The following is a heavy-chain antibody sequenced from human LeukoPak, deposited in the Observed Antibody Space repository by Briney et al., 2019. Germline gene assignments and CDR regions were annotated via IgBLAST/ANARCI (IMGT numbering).Heavy chain of an antibody. D-gene: IGHD3-22*01. V-gene: IGHV4-59*08. J-gene: IGHJ4*02. CDR3: ARLDSSGYYVDY. Sequence: SETLSLTCTLSGGSISTYSWSWLRQPPGKGLVWIGYIYYSGTPNYNSSLKSRVTISVDTSKNQFSLKLSSVTAADTAVYYCARLDSSGYYVDYWGQGTLVTVSS. CDR2: IYYSGTP. CDR1: GGSISTYS.